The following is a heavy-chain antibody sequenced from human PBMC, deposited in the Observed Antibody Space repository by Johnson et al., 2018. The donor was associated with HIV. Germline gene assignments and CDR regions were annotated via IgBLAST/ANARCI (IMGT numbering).Heavy chain of an antibody. D-gene: IGHD3-3*01. V-gene: IGHV3-30*02. CDR3: AKDTREWLRTPDAFDI. Sequence: QVQLVESGGGLVQPGGSRRLSCAASGFTFSDYGMHWVRQAPGKGLEWVAFIRYDGSIQYYADSVKGRFTLSRDNSKNTLYLQMNNLRAEDTAVYYCAKDTREWLRTPDAFDIWGQGTMVTVSS. J-gene: IGHJ3*02. CDR2: IRYDGSIQ. CDR1: GFTFSDYG.